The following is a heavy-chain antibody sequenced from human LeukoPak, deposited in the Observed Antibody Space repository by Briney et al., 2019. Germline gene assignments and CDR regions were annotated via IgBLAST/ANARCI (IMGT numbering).Heavy chain of an antibody. J-gene: IGHJ4*02. CDR2: FDPEDGET. D-gene: IGHD3-9*01. CDR1: GYTLTVLS. CDR3: ATVPLFDWLLDSFDY. Sequence: ASVKVSCKVSGYTLTVLSMHWVRQAPGKGLEWMGGFDPEDGETIYAQKFQGRVTMTEDTSTDTAYMELSSLRSEDTAVYYCATVPLFDWLLDSFDYWGQGTLVTVSS. V-gene: IGHV1-24*01.